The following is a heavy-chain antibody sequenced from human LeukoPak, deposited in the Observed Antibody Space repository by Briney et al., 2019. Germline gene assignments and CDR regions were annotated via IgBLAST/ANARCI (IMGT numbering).Heavy chain of an antibody. V-gene: IGHV4-61*01. CDR1: GGSISSGSYY. J-gene: IGHJ5*02. Sequence: KPSETLSLTCTVSGGSISSGSYYWSWIRQPPGKGLEWIGYIYYSGSTDYNPSLKSRVTISVDTSKNQFFLKLSSVTAADTAVYYCARPLPPYSSSVVNWFDPWGQGTLVTVSS. CDR2: IYYSGST. CDR3: ARPLPPYSSSVVNWFDP. D-gene: IGHD6-13*01.